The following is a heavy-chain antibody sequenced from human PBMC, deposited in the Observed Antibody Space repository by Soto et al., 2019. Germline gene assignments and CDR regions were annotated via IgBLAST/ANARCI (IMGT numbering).Heavy chain of an antibody. V-gene: IGHV4-31*03. CDR1: GGSISSGGYY. Sequence: SETLSLTCTVSGGSISSGGYYWSWIRQHPGKGLEWIGYIFNSDNTHYNPSLRGRVTISVDTSKNQFSLKLSPVTAADTAVYYCASPAFSIAADVDVWGQGTTVTVSS. D-gene: IGHD6-13*01. CDR3: ASPAFSIAADVDV. J-gene: IGHJ6*02. CDR2: IFNSDNT.